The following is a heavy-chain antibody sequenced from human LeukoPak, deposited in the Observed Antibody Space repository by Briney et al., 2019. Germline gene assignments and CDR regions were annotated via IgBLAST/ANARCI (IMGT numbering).Heavy chain of an antibody. D-gene: IGHD5-12*01. V-gene: IGHV3-23*01. CDR2: ISGSGGST. J-gene: IGHJ4*02. CDR1: GFTFSSYA. CDR3: AKGSRYSGYSWYFDY. Sequence: AGSLRRSCAAAGFTFSSYAMSSVRQAPAGRLEWGSSISGSGGSTYYADSVKGRFTISRDNSKNTLYLQMNSLRAEDTAVYYCAKGSRYSGYSWYFDYWGQGTLVTVSS.